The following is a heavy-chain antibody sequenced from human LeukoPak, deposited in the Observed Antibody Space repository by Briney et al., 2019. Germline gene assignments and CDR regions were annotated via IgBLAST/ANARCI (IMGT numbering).Heavy chain of an antibody. CDR3: ASQAYSSSLDV. CDR1: GYTFTSYA. V-gene: IGHV7-4-1*02. CDR2: INTNTGNP. D-gene: IGHD6-6*01. Sequence: ASVMVSCKASGYTFTSYAMNWVRQAPGQGLEWMGWINTNTGNPTYAQGFTGRFVFSLDTSVSTAYLQISSPKAEDTAVYYCASQAYSSSLDVWGQGTTVTVSS. J-gene: IGHJ6*02.